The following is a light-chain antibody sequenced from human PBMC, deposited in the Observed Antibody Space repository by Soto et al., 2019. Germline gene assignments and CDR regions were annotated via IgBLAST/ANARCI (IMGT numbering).Light chain of an antibody. J-gene: IGLJ2*01. Sequence: QSALTQPASVSGSPGQSITISCTGTSSDVGGYNYVSWYQQHPGKAPKLMIYEVSNQPSGVSNRFSGSKSGNTASPTISGLQAEDEADYYCSSYTSSSTYVVFGGGTKLTVL. V-gene: IGLV2-14*01. CDR1: SSDVGGYNY. CDR2: EVS. CDR3: SSYTSSSTYVV.